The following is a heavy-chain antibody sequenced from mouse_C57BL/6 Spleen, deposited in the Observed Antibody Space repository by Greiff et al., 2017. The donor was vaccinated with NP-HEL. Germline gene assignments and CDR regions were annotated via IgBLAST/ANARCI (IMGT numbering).Heavy chain of an antibody. Sequence: EVQLQESGEGLVKPGGSLKLSCAASGFTFSSYAMSWVRQTPEKRLEWVAYISSGGDYIYYADTVKGRFTISRDNARNTLYLQMSSLKSEDTAMYYCTRDDYDGGVDYWGQGTSVTVSS. J-gene: IGHJ4*01. D-gene: IGHD2-4*01. V-gene: IGHV5-9-1*02. CDR1: GFTFSSYA. CDR2: ISSGGDYI. CDR3: TRDDYDGGVDY.